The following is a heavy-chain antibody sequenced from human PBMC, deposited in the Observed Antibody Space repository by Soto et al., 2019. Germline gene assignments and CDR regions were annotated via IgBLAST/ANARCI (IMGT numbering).Heavy chain of an antibody. V-gene: IGHV3-7*01. CDR1: GFTFSSYW. CDR2: IKQDGSEK. D-gene: IGHD2-2*02. Sequence: GGSPRLSCAASGFTFSSYWMSWVRQAPGKGLEWVANIKQDGSEKYYVDSVKGRFTISRDNAKNSLYLQMNSLRAEDTAVYYCARVNTPLSNYYYGMDVWGQGTTVTVSS. CDR3: ARVNTPLSNYYYGMDV. J-gene: IGHJ6*02.